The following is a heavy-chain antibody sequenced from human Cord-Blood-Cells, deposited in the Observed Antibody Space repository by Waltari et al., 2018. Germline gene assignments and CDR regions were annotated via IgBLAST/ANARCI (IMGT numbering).Heavy chain of an antibody. V-gene: IGHV1-3*01. J-gene: IGHJ4*02. CDR2: INAGNGNT. D-gene: IGHD1-26*01. CDR1: GYTFTSYA. Sequence: QVQLVQSGAEVKKPGASVKVSRKASGYTFTSYAMHWVRQAPGQRLEWMGWINAGNGNTKYSQKFQGRVTITRDTSASTAYMELSSLRSEDTAVYYCARDKRWELLDYWGQGTLVTVSS. CDR3: ARDKRWELLDY.